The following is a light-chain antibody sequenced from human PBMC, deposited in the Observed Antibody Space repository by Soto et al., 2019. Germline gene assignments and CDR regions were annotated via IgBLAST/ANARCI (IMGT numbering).Light chain of an antibody. CDR3: GSITRSSTSV. CDR1: SSDVGGFEY. CDR2: DVT. J-gene: IGLJ1*01. V-gene: IGLV2-14*01. Sequence: LSQPASVSGSPGQSITISCTVTSSDVGGFEYVSWYQHQPGKAPKLIIYDVTKRPSGVSNRFSGSKSGNTASLTISGIQAEDEGDYYCGSITRSSTSVFGTGTKVTVL.